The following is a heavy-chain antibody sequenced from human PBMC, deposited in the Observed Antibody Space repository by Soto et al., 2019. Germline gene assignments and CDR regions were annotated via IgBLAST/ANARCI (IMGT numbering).Heavy chain of an antibody. Sequence: SETLSLTCAVYGGTFSTDYWSWIRQPPGKGLEWIGEINPSGGTNYNPSLKSRVTISVATSKNQFSLKLSSVTAADTAVYYCARVLAARASRDFDYWGQGTLVTVSS. CDR2: INPSGGT. J-gene: IGHJ4*02. V-gene: IGHV4-34*01. CDR1: GGTFSTDY. D-gene: IGHD6-6*01. CDR3: ARVLAARASRDFDY.